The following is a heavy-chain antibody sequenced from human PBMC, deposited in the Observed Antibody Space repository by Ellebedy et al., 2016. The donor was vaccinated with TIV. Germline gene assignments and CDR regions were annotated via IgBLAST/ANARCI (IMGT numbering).Heavy chain of an antibody. J-gene: IGHJ4*02. D-gene: IGHD6-13*01. CDR3: ARLGYRSSWFDY. V-gene: IGHV3-30-3*01. Sequence: PGGSLRLSCAASGFTFSRFWMAWVRQAPGTGLEWVALISYDGSTAYYADSVKGRFTISRDKSKNTLYLQMNSLRPEDTAVYYCARLGYRSSWFDYWGQGALVTVSS. CDR1: GFTFSRFW. CDR2: ISYDGSTA.